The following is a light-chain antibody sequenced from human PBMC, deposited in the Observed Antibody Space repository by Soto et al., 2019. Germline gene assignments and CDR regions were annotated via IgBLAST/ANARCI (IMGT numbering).Light chain of an antibody. V-gene: IGKV3-15*01. CDR1: QSVGNN. CDR2: ATS. CDR3: QEYGDLPLT. Sequence: EIVVTQSPATLSVSPGERATLSCRASQSVGNNFAWYQQKPGQAPRLLIFATSTRATGVPARFSGSGSGTEFTLTISSLHSEDFAVYYCQEYGDLPLTFGGGAKVEI. J-gene: IGKJ4*01.